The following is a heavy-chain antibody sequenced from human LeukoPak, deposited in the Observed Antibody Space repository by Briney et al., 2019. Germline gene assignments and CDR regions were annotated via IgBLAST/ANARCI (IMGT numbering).Heavy chain of an antibody. V-gene: IGHV3-7*01. Sequence: GGSLRLSCAASGFGFSGYWMSWVRQAPGKGLEWVANIHPDGGEKYYVDSVKGRFTISRDNAKNSLYLQMNSLRAEDTAVYYCARVRIQLYSYYCMDVWGRGTAVTVS. D-gene: IGHD5-18*01. J-gene: IGHJ6*03. CDR3: ARVRIQLYSYYCMDV. CDR1: GFGFSGYW. CDR2: IHPDGGEK.